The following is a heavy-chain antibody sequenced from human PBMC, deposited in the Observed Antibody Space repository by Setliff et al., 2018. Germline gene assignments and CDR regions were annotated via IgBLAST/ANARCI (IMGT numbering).Heavy chain of an antibody. CDR1: GGSLTQRY. CDR3: ARDRTAYNYGMDV. CDR2: VYYNGNT. D-gene: IGHD5-18*01. J-gene: IGHJ6*02. Sequence: KPSETLSLTCTLSGGSLTQRYWSWVRQPPGKGLEWIGYVYYNGNTNYNPSLKSRVTISADTSKNQVSLKLTSATAADTAVYYCARDRTAYNYGMDVWGQGTTVTVSS. V-gene: IGHV4-59*11.